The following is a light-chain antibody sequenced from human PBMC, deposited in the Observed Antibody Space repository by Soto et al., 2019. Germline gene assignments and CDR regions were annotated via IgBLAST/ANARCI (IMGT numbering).Light chain of an antibody. Sequence: EIVMTHSPATLSVSPWERATLSCRASQSVSSNLAWYQQKPGQAPRLLIYGASSRATGIPSRFSGTESGTEFTLNISSLRPDDFATYYCQQYNDYSAWTFGQGTKVDIK. V-gene: IGKV3D-15*01. CDR3: QQYNDYSAWT. CDR1: QSVSSN. J-gene: IGKJ1*01. CDR2: GAS.